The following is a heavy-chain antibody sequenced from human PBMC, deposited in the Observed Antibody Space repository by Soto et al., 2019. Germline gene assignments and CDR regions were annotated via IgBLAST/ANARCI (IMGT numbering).Heavy chain of an antibody. D-gene: IGHD1-20*01. CDR2: IERDDDDK. CDR3: ARSIRGPRRFNGMDV. V-gene: IGHV2-70*13. Sequence: TLSLTCTVSGDSISSASYFWGWIRQPPGKALEWLALIERDDDDKYYSTSLKTRLTISKDTRKNQVVLTMANMDPADTGTYYCARSIRGPRRFNGMDVWGQGTTVTVSS. J-gene: IGHJ6*02. CDR1: GDSISSASYF.